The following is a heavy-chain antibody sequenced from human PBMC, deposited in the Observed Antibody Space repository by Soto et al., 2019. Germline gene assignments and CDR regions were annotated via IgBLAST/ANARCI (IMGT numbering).Heavy chain of an antibody. D-gene: IGHD1-1*01. CDR2: INPNSGGT. J-gene: IGHJ4*02. CDR3: ARDPGTGWNYADY. CDR1: GYTFTGYY. Sequence: ASVKVSCKASGYTFTGYYMHWVRQAPGQGLEWMGWINPNSGGTNYAQKFQGRVTMTRDTSISTAYMELSRLRSDDTAVYYCARDPGTGWNYADYWGQGTLVTVSS. V-gene: IGHV1-2*02.